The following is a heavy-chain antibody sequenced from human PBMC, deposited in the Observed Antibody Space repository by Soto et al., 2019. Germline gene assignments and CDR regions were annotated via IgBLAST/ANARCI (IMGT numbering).Heavy chain of an antibody. CDR3: ARAGLRSYTYYYGSGSYPPFYYYMDV. J-gene: IGHJ6*03. CDR2: INHSGST. Sequence: SETLSLTCAVYGGSFSDYYCSWTRQPPGKGLEWIGEINHSGSTNYNPSLKSRVTISVDTSKNQFSLKLSSVTAADTAVYYCARAGLRSYTYYYGSGSYPPFYYYMDVWGKGTTVTVSS. D-gene: IGHD3-10*01. V-gene: IGHV4-34*01. CDR1: GGSFSDYY.